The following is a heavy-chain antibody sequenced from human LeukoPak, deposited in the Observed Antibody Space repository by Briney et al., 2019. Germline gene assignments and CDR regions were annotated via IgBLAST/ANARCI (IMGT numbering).Heavy chain of an antibody. CDR3: ARDQWLALQH. D-gene: IGHD6-19*01. CDR1: GFTVSNSY. J-gene: IGHJ1*01. V-gene: IGHV3-53*01. Sequence: SGGSLRLSCAASGFTVSNSYMSWVRQAPGKGLEWVSVHYSGGSTYYADSVKGRFTISRDNSKNMLYLQMNSRRAEDTAVYYCARDQWLALQHWGQGTLVTVSS. CDR2: HYSGGST.